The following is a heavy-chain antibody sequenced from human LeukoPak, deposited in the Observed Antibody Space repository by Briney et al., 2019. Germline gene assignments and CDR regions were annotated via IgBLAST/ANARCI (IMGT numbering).Heavy chain of an antibody. Sequence: GGSLRLSCAASGFTFSSYGMHWVRQAPGKGLEWVAFIRYDGSNKYYADSVKGRFTISRDNSKNTLYLQMNSLRAEDTAVYYCASQICSGGSCHYDHAFDIWGQGTMVTVSS. CDR3: ASQICSGGSCHYDHAFDI. D-gene: IGHD2-15*01. V-gene: IGHV3-30*02. J-gene: IGHJ3*02. CDR1: GFTFSSYG. CDR2: IRYDGSNK.